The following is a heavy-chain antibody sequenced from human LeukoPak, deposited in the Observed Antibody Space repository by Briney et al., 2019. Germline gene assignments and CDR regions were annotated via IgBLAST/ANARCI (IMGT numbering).Heavy chain of an antibody. D-gene: IGHD3-9*01. CDR1: EFTFSNYA. V-gene: IGHV3-23*01. Sequence: PGGSLRLSCAASEFTFSNYAMTWVRLAPGKGLEWVSTISGSGSNTFYADSVKGRFTISRDNSKNILYLQMNSLRADDTAVYYCAKVSESNYDILTGYYTPYYFDYWGQGTLVTVSS. J-gene: IGHJ4*02. CDR2: ISGSGSNT. CDR3: AKVSESNYDILTGYYTPYYFDY.